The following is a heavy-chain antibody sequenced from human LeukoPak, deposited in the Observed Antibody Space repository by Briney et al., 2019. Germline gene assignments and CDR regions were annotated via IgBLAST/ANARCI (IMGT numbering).Heavy chain of an antibody. J-gene: IGHJ3*02. D-gene: IGHD2-21*01. V-gene: IGHV3-48*03. Sequence: PGGSLRLSCAASGFTFSNFEMNWVRRAPGKGLEWVSYISSSGSTIYYADSVKGRFTISRDNAKNSLYLQMNSLRAEDTAVYYCARIFSGDPTGHCFDIWGQGTMVTVSS. CDR2: ISSSGSTI. CDR3: ARIFSGDPTGHCFDI. CDR1: GFTFSNFE.